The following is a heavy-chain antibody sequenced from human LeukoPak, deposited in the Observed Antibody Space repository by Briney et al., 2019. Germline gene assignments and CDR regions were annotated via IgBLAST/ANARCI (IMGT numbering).Heavy chain of an antibody. J-gene: IGHJ4*02. CDR3: ARVGGYSYGLYYFDY. V-gene: IGHV4-38-2*02. Sequence: SETLSLTRTVSGYSISSGYYWGWIRQPPGKGLEWIGSIYHSGSTYYNPSLKSRVTISVDTSKNQFSLKLSSVTAADTAVYYCARVGGYSYGLYYFDYWGQGTLVTVSS. CDR2: IYHSGST. D-gene: IGHD5-18*01. CDR1: GYSISSGYY.